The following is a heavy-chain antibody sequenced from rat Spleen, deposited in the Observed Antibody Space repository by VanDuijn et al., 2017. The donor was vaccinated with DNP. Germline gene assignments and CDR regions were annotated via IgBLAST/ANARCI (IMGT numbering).Heavy chain of an antibody. Sequence: EVKLVESGGGLVQPGRSLKLSCAASGFNFNDYWMGWVRQAPGKGLEWIGEINKDGNTINYTPSLKGKFTISRDNAQNTLYLQMSKLGAEDTAIYFVARGPNYGGNSDLFDYWGQVVMVTVSS. J-gene: IGHJ2*01. CDR1: GFNFNDYW. CDR3: ARGPNYGGNSDLFDY. V-gene: IGHV4-2*01. CDR2: INKDGNTI. D-gene: IGHD1-11*01.